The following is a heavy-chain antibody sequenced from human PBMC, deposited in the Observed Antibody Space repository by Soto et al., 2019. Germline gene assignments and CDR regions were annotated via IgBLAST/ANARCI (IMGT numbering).Heavy chain of an antibody. CDR3: ARVAYCSSTSCYYYGSAHYYFDY. CDR2: INHSGST. CDR1: GGSFSGYS. V-gene: IGHV4-34*01. Sequence: QVQLQQWGAGLLKPSETLSLTCAVYGGSFSGYSWSWIRQPPGKGLEWIGEINHSGSTNYNPSLKQRVTISVDTSKNQFSLKLSSVTASDTAVYYCARVAYCSSTSCYYYGSAHYYFDYWGQGTLVTVSS. D-gene: IGHD2-2*01. J-gene: IGHJ4*02.